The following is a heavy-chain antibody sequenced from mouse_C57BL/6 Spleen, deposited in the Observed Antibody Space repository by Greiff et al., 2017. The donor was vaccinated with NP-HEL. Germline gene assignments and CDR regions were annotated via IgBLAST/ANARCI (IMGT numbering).Heavy chain of an antibody. D-gene: IGHD1-1*01. J-gene: IGHJ4*01. CDR2: IYPGDGDT. Sequence: QVQLQQSGPELVKPGASVKISCKASGYAFSSSWMNWVKQRPGKGLEWIGRIYPGDGDTNYNGKFKGKATLTADKSSSTAYMQLSSLTSEDSAVYFCARWYYGSSYDAMDYWGQGTSVTVSS. V-gene: IGHV1-82*01. CDR3: ARWYYGSSYDAMDY. CDR1: GYAFSSSW.